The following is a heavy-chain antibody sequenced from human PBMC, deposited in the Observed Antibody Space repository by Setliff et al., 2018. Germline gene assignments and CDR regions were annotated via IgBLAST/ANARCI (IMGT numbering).Heavy chain of an antibody. D-gene: IGHD3-3*01. Sequence: ASVKVSCKASGYTFTSYYMHWVRQAPGQGLEWMGIINPSGGSTSYAQKSQGRVTMTRDTSTSTVYMELSSLRSEDTAVYYCAGTYYNFWSALDYYYYGMDVWGQGTTVTVS. J-gene: IGHJ6*02. V-gene: IGHV1-46*01. CDR3: AGTYYNFWSALDYYYYGMDV. CDR2: INPSGGST. CDR1: GYTFTSYY.